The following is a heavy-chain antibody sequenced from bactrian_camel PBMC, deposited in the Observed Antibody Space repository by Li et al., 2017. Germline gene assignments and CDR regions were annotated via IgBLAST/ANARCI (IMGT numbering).Heavy chain of an antibody. CDR2: IYTRGGYT. CDR1: RDSNSSPC. D-gene: IGHD2*01. V-gene: IGHV3S31*01. Sequence: VQLVESGEGSVQVGGSLRLSCLIPRDSNSSPCMGWFRQGPGKEREGVATIYTRGGYTHYHDSVKGRFTISQDNAKNTVYLQMNNLKPEDTGMYYCAARGPYCYTKLSVRDFTYWGQGTQVTVS. J-gene: IGHJ6*01. CDR3: AARGPYCYTKLSVRDFTY.